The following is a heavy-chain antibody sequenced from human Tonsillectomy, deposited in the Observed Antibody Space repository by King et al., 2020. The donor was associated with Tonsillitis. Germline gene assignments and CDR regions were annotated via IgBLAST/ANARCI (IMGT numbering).Heavy chain of an antibody. CDR2: VIPLFGTV. CDR1: GGTFSSYG. J-gene: IGHJ4*02. D-gene: IGHD2-2*01. Sequence: QLVQSGAEMKKPGSSVKVSCKASGGTFSSYGISWVRQAPGQGLEWMGGVIPLFGTVKYAEKFQGKVTFTADEVTSTAYMELSSLRSEDTAVYYCTRGYCSVTSCSHFFYYWGQGTLITVSS. V-gene: IGHV1-69*01. CDR3: TRGYCSVTSCSHFFYY.